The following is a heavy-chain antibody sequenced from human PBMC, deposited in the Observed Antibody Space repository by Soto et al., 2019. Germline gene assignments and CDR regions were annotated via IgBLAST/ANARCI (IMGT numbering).Heavy chain of an antibody. CDR1: GVSIISHY. D-gene: IGHD5-12*01. V-gene: IGHV3-53*01. CDR2: IYAGGST. J-gene: IGHJ4*02. CDR3: ASGENGYNKFYFDF. Sequence: EVRLVESGGGLIQPGGSLRLSCAASGVSIISHYMAWVRQAPGKGLEWISLIYAGGSTFYADSVKGRFTISRDNSKNTLYLQMDILTAEDTAVYYCASGENGYNKFYFDFWGQGTLVTVSS.